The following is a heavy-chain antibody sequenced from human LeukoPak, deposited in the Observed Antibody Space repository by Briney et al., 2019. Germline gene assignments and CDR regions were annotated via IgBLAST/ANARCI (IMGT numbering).Heavy chain of an antibody. Sequence: KASETLSLTCTVSGVSISSYYWSWLRRPPGKGLEGVGYIYYSGSTNYNPSLKSRVTKSVDTSKNQFSLKLSSVTAADTAVYYCARQSLLPSGWSENDIWGQGTMVTVSS. CDR1: GVSISSYY. V-gene: IGHV4-59*08. CDR2: IYYSGST. J-gene: IGHJ3*02. D-gene: IGHD6-19*01. CDR3: ARQSLLPSGWSENDI.